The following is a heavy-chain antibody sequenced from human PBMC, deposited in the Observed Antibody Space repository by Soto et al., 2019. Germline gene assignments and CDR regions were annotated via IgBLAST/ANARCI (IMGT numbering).Heavy chain of an antibody. CDR2: ISSSSSYI. CDR3: ARDSEDYYDSSGYYYAIDY. Sequence: GGSLRLSCAASGFTFSSYSMNWVRQAPGKGLEWVSSISSSSSYIYYADSVKGRFTISRDNAKNSLYLQMNSLRAEDTAVYYCARDSEDYYDSSGYYYAIDYWGQGTLVTVSS. D-gene: IGHD3-22*01. CDR1: GFTFSSYS. J-gene: IGHJ4*02. V-gene: IGHV3-21*01.